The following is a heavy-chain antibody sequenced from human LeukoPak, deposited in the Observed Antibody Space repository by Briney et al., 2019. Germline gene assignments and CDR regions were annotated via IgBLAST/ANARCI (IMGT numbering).Heavy chain of an antibody. CDR2: IIPILGIA. D-gene: IGHD5-18*01. V-gene: IGHV1-69*04. J-gene: IGHJ4*02. CDR3: ARAMVTTGDYFDY. Sequence: SVKVSFKASGGTFSSYAISWVRQAPGQGLEWMGRIIPILGIANYAQKFQGRVTITADKSTSTAYMELSSLRSEDTAVYYCARAMVTTGDYFDYWGQGTLVTVSS. CDR1: GGTFSSYA.